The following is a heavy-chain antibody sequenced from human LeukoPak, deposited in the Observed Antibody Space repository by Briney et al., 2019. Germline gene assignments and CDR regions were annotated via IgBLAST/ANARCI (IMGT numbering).Heavy chain of an antibody. Sequence: SGGSLRLSCAASGFTFSAYWMNWVRQAPGKGLEWVANIKQDGSEKHYVDSVKGRFTISRDNAKNSLYLQMNSLRAEDTAVYFCAGGSGWVTDSWGQGTLVTVSA. V-gene: IGHV3-7*01. CDR2: IKQDGSEK. D-gene: IGHD6-19*01. J-gene: IGHJ4*02. CDR3: AGGSGWVTDS. CDR1: GFTFSAYW.